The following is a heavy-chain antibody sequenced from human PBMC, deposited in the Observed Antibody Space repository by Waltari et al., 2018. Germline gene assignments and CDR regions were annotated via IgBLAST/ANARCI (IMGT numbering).Heavy chain of an antibody. Sequence: QVQLQQWGAGLLKPSETLSLSCAVYGGPLSIYFWSWIRQSPRKGLEWIGEINHRGSTNYNPTLRGRVTISVDTSKNQFSLKLSSVTAADTAVYYCVRGAFEFYSSSFGKGGWFDPWGQGTPVTVSS. J-gene: IGHJ5*02. D-gene: IGHD3-10*01. V-gene: IGHV4-34*01. CDR1: GGPLSIYF. CDR2: INHRGST. CDR3: VRGAFEFYSSSFGKGGWFDP.